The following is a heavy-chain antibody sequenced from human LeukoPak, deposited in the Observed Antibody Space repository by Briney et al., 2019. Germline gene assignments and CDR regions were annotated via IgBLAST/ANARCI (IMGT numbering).Heavy chain of an antibody. J-gene: IGHJ4*02. V-gene: IGHV3-23*01. CDR1: GFTFSSYA. CDR3: AKDGSDYDHYFDY. Sequence: GGSLRLSCAASGFTFSSYAMSWVRQAPGKGLEWVSAISGSGGSTYYADSVKGRFTISRDNSKNTLYLQMNSLRAEDTAVHYCAKDGSDYDHYFDYWGQGTLVTVSS. CDR2: ISGSGGST. D-gene: IGHD5-12*01.